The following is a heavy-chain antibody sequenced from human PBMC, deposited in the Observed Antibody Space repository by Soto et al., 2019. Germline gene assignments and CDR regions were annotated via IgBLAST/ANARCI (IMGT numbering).Heavy chain of an antibody. Sequence: EVQLVESGGGLVQPGGSLRLSCAASGFTFSRYWMSWVRQAPGKGLEWVANIKQDGSEKYYVDSVKGRFNISRDNAKNSLYLQMNRLRAEDTAVYYCARESPTNSNEYGDYVYFDYWGQGTLVTVYS. J-gene: IGHJ4*02. CDR1: GFTFSRYW. CDR3: ARESPTNSNEYGDYVYFDY. V-gene: IGHV3-7*01. D-gene: IGHD4-17*01. CDR2: IKQDGSEK.